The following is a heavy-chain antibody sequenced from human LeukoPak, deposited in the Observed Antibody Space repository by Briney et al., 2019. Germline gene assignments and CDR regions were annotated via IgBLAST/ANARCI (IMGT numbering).Heavy chain of an antibody. D-gene: IGHD3-3*01. CDR1: GFTFSGSV. J-gene: IGHJ4*02. Sequence: PGGSLRHSCVASGFTFSGSVMHWVRQAFGKGLEWVGRIRSKANSYATAHAPSVKGRSTISRDDSKNTAYLQMTSLKAEDTAVYYCTRLEDYWGQGTLVTVSA. CDR2: IRSKANSYAT. V-gene: IGHV3-73*01. CDR3: TRLEDY.